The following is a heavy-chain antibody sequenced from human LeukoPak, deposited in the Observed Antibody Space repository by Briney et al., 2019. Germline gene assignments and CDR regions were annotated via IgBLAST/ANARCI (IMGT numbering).Heavy chain of an antibody. CDR2: ISCDGSNK. CDR3: AREWAGPSFDY. Sequence: GGSLRLSCAASGFTFSSYAMHWVRQAPGKGLEWVAVISCDGSNKYYADSVKGRFTISRDNTKNSLYLQMNSLRAEDTAVYFCAREWAGPSFDYWGQGTLVTVSS. J-gene: IGHJ4*02. V-gene: IGHV3-30-3*01. CDR1: GFTFSSYA. D-gene: IGHD6-19*01.